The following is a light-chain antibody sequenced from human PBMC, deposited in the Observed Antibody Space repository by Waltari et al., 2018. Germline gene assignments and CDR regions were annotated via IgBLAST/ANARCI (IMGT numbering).Light chain of an antibody. CDR2: LGS. V-gene: IGKV2-28*01. CDR1: QSLLHSNGYNY. J-gene: IGKJ2*01. CDR3: MQALQTPAYT. Sequence: DIVMTQSPLSLPVTPGEPASISCNSSQSLLHSNGYNYLDWYLQKPGQSPQLLIYLGSNRASGVPDRFSASGSCTDFTLKISRVEAEDVGVYYCMQALQTPAYTFGQGTKLDI.